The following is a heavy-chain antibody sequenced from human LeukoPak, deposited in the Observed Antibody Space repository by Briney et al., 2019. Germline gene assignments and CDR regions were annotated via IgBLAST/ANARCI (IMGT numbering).Heavy chain of an antibody. D-gene: IGHD4-17*01. CDR3: ARGLDYVAHPDWFDP. CDR1: GYTFTSYY. V-gene: IGHV1-46*01. J-gene: IGHJ5*02. Sequence: ASVKVSCKASGYTFTSYYMHWVRQAPGQRLEWMGIINPSGGSTSYAQKFQGRVTMTRDTSTSKVYMELSSLRSEDTAVYYCARGLDYVAHPDWFDPWGQGTLVTVSS. CDR2: INPSGGST.